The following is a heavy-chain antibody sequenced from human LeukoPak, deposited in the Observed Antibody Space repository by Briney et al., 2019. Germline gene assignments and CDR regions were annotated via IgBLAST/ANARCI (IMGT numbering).Heavy chain of an antibody. CDR3: ARATGYPSSIYYFDY. CDR2: IKQDGSEK. CDR1: GFTFSSYW. J-gene: IGHJ4*02. D-gene: IGHD5-12*01. Sequence: GGSVRLSCAASGFTFSSYWMSWVRQAPGKGLEWVANIKQDGSEKYYVDSVKGRFTISRDNAKNSLYLQMNSLRAEDTAVYYCARATGYPSSIYYFDYWGQGTLVTVSS. V-gene: IGHV3-7*04.